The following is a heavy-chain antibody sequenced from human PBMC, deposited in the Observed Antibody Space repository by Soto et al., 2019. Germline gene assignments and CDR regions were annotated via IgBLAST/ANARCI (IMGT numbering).Heavy chain of an antibody. CDR3: ARDHGGYRQGEVFWNY. CDR2: IYSGGST. J-gene: IGHJ4*02. CDR1: GFTVSSNY. V-gene: IGHV3-53*02. Sequence: EVQLVETGGGLIQPGGSLRLSCAASGFTVSSNYMSWVRQAPGKGLEWVSVIYSGGSTYYADSVKGRFTISRDNSKNTVYLQMNGLRAEDTAVYYCARDHGGYRQGEVFWNYWGQGTLVTVSS. D-gene: IGHD4-17*01.